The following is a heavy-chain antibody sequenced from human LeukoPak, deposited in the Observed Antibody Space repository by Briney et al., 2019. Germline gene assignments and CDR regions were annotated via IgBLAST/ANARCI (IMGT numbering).Heavy chain of an antibody. CDR2: INPSGGST. Sequence: ASVTVSCKASGYTFTSYYMHWVRQAPGQGLEWMGIINPSGGSTSYAQKFQGRVTMTRDTSTSTVYMELSSLRSEDTAVYYCARETPPHPIDYWGQGTLVTVSS. V-gene: IGHV1-46*01. J-gene: IGHJ4*02. CDR1: GYTFTSYY. CDR3: ARETPPHPIDY.